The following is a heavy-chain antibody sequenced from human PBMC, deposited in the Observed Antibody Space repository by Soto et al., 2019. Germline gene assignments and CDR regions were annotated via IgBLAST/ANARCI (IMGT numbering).Heavy chain of an antibody. CDR3: AREGVDSGYETAFDI. D-gene: IGHD5-12*01. CDR2: IYYSGST. CDR1: GGSISSYY. V-gene: IGHV4-59*01. Sequence: SETLSFTCTVSGGSISSYYWSWIRQPPGKGLEWIGYIYYSGSTNYNPSLKSRVTISVDTSKNQFSLKLSSVTAADTAVYYCAREGVDSGYETAFDIWGQGTMVTVSS. J-gene: IGHJ3*02.